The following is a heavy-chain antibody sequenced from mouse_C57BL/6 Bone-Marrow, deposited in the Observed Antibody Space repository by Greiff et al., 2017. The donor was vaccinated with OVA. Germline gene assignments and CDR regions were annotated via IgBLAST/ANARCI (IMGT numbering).Heavy chain of an antibody. CDR3: AICPLLGGYFDV. J-gene: IGHJ1*03. CDR1: GYTFTSYW. D-gene: IGHD3-3*01. Sequence: QVQLQQPGAELVKPGASVKVSCKASGYTFTSYWMHWVKQRPGQGLEWIGRIHPSDSDTNYNQKFKGKATLTVAKSSSTAYMQLRSLTSEDSAVYYCAICPLLGGYFDVWGTGTTVTVSS. V-gene: IGHV1-74*01. CDR2: IHPSDSDT.